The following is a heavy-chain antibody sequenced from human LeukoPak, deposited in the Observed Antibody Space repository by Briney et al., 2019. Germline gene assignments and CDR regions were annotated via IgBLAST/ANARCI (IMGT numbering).Heavy chain of an antibody. CDR2: IYYSGST. D-gene: IGHD6-13*01. CDR3: ARNLAVGYSSWFDALDV. V-gene: IGHV4-59*08. CDR1: GGSLSNYY. Sequence: SETLFLTCSVSGGSLSNYYWTWIRQSPGKGLEWIGNIYYSGSTNYNSSLKSRVTISVGPSKNQLSLKLSSVTAADTAVYYCARNLAVGYSSWFDALDVWGQGTMVTVSS. J-gene: IGHJ3*01.